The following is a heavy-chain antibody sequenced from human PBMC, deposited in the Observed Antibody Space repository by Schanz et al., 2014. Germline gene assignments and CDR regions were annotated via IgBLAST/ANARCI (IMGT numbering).Heavy chain of an antibody. CDR2: INTNTGNP. CDR3: ARGEANWGQY. V-gene: IGHV7-4-1*02. CDR1: GYNFTTYT. Sequence: QVQLVQSGSELTRPGASVKVSCKASGYNFTTYTMNWVRQAPGQGSEWMGSINTNTGNPTYSQGFTGRLVFSLDPSVSTAYLQIRFLKADDTAVFFCARGEANWGQYWGQGTLVTVSS. J-gene: IGHJ4*02. D-gene: IGHD7-27*01.